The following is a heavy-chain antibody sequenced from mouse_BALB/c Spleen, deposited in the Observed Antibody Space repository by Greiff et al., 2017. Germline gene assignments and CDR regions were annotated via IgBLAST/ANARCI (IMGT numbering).Heavy chain of an antibody. CDR3: ARSSTTEHYYAMDY. D-gene: IGHD1-1*01. CDR2: INPGSGGT. CDR1: GYAFTNYL. V-gene: IGHV1-54*03. Sequence: LVESGAELVRPGTSVKVSCKASGYAFTNYLIEWVKQRPGQGLEWIGVINPGSGGTNYNEKFKGKATLTADKSSSTAYMQLSSLTSDDSAVYFCARSSTTEHYYAMDYWGQGTSVTVSS. J-gene: IGHJ4*01.